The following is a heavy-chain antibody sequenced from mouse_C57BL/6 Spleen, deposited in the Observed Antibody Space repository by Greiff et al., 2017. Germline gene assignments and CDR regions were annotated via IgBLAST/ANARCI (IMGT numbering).Heavy chain of an antibody. V-gene: IGHV3-6*01. D-gene: IGHD1-1*01. CDR1: GYSITSGYY. CDR3: ARDYYGSSYEDAMDY. Sequence: EVKLQESGPGLVKPSQSLSLTCSVTGYSITSGYYWNWIRQFPGNKLEWMGYISYDGSNNYNPSLKNRIPITRDTSKNQFFLKLNSVTTEDTATYYCARDYYGSSYEDAMDYWGQGTSVTVSS. CDR2: ISYDGSN. J-gene: IGHJ4*01.